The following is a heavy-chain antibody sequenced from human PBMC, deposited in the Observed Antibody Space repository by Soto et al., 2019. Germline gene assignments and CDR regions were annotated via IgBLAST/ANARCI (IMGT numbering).Heavy chain of an antibody. CDR3: VKDVGYGFILYHF. CDR1: GFTFSSFG. Sequence: GGSLRLSCTASGFTFSSFGMTWVRQAPGKGLEWVSTVNGGGDSTHYADSVKGRFSIFRDNSKNTVYLQMNSLRAEDSAIYYCVKDVGYGFILYHFWGQGTLVTVSS. D-gene: IGHD3-16*01. J-gene: IGHJ4*02. V-gene: IGHV3-23*01. CDR2: VNGGGDST.